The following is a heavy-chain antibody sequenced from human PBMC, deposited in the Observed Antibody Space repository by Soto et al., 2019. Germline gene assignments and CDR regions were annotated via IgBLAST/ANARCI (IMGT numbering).Heavy chain of an antibody. CDR3: ARKHPGAPDQ. CDR2: IIPILGIA. Sequence: QVQLVQSGAEVKKPGSSVKVSCKASGGTFSSYTISWVRQAPGKGIEWMGRIIPILGIANYAQNLQGRVKITADQSTSTGYRELGSLRSEDTAVYYWARKHPGAPDQWGQGTLVTVSS. D-gene: IGHD3-10*01. CDR1: GGTFSSYT. V-gene: IGHV1-69*02. J-gene: IGHJ4*02.